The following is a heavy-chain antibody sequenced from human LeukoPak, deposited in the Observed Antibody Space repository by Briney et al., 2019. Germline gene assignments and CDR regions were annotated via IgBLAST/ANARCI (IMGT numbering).Heavy chain of an antibody. CDR2: IYHSGST. J-gene: IGHJ5*02. CDR3: AKGSVVILNWFDP. V-gene: IGHV4-4*02. CDR1: GGSISSSSW. D-gene: IGHD3-22*01. Sequence: SGTLSLTCAVSGGSISSSSWWSWVRQPPGKGLEWIGEIYHSGSTNYNPSLKSRVTISVDKSKNQFSLKLSSVTAADTAVYYCAKGSVVILNWFDPWGQGTLVTVSS.